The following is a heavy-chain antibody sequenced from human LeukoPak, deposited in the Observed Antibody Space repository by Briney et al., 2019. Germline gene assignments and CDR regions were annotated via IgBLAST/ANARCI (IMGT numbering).Heavy chain of an antibody. CDR2: ICYSGST. CDR1: GGSISSSSYY. D-gene: IGHD3-22*01. Sequence: SETLSLTCTVSGGSISSSSYYWGWIRQPPGKGLEWIGSICYSGSTYYNPSLKSRVTISVDTSKNQFSLKLSSVTAADTAVYYCAIRGDYYDSSGYYFYWYFDLWGRGTLVTVSS. CDR3: AIRGDYYDSSGYYFYWYFDL. V-gene: IGHV4-39*01. J-gene: IGHJ2*01.